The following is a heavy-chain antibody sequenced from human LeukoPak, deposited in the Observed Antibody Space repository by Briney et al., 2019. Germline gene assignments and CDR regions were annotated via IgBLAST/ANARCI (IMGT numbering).Heavy chain of an antibody. Sequence: GESLQISCKGSGYTFTSYWSGWVRHMPGKGLEWMGIIYPGDSHTRYSPSFQGQVTNSADKSISTAYMKWSSLKASDTAMSYCATHEYSSSCSAASDIWGQGTMVTVSS. J-gene: IGHJ3*02. CDR1: GYTFTSYW. CDR2: IYPGDSHT. CDR3: ATHEYSSSCSAASDI. D-gene: IGHD6-13*01. V-gene: IGHV5-51*01.